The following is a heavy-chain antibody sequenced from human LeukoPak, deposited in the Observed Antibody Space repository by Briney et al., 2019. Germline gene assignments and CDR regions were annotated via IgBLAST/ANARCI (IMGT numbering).Heavy chain of an antibody. CDR3: ARRSSPWSGSPIDY. CDR1: GGSFSGYY. V-gene: IGHV4-34*01. D-gene: IGHD3-3*01. Sequence: SETLSLTCAVYGGSFSGYYWSWIRQPPGKGLEWIGETNHSGSTNYNPSLKSRVTISVDTSKNQFSLKLSSVTAADTAVYYCARRSSPWSGSPIDYWGQGTLVTVSS. J-gene: IGHJ4*02. CDR2: TNHSGST.